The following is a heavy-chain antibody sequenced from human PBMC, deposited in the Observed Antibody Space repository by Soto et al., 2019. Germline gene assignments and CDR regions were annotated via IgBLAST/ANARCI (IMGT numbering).Heavy chain of an antibody. Sequence: PGGSLRLSCAASGFTFSSYAVSWVRQAPGKGLEWVSAISGSGGSTYYADSVKGRFTISRDDAKNSVYLQMDSLRVEDTAVYYCAREGALKPFSSWGQGALVTVSS. J-gene: IGHJ5*02. CDR2: ISGSGGST. CDR1: GFTFSSYA. CDR3: AREGALKPFSS. V-gene: IGHV3-23*01.